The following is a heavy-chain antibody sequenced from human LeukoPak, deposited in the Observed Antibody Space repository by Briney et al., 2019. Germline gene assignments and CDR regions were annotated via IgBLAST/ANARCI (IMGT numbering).Heavy chain of an antibody. V-gene: IGHV3-48*01. D-gene: IGHD6-19*01. CDR2: ITNSGNSK. J-gene: IGHJ4*02. CDR3: AREILAVALNGFDY. CDR1: EFTFSSYS. Sequence: GGSLRLSCAASEFTFSSYSMNWVRQAPGKGLEWVSYITNSGNSKSYADSVKGRFTISRDNTKNSLYLQMNGLRAEDTAVYYCAREILAVALNGFDYWGQGTLVTVSS.